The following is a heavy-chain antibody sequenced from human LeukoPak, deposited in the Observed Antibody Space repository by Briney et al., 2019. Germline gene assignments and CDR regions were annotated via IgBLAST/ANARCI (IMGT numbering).Heavy chain of an antibody. J-gene: IGHJ6*03. V-gene: IGHV1-69*13. CDR2: IIPIFGTA. CDR1: GGTFSSYA. Sequence: GASVKVSCKASGGTFSSYAISWVRQAPGQGLEWMGGIIPIFGTANYAQKFQGRVTITADESTSTAYMELSSLRSEDTAVYYCARGAHPLDCSSTSCYHYYYYMDVWGKGTTVTVSS. D-gene: IGHD2-2*01. CDR3: ARGAHPLDCSSTSCYHYYYYMDV.